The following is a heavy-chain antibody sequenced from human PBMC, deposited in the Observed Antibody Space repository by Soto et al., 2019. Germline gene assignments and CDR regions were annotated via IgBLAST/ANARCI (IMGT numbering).Heavy chain of an antibody. D-gene: IGHD3-3*01. Sequence: QVQLVQSGAEVRKPGSSVKVSCKASGGTFSNSAITWVRQAPGQGLEWVGGIIPIFGSTNYAQTFQGRVTTPADESTITAYMELSSLTSEDTAVYYCARDGDLRSDFWSGPLGGGWFDPWGQGTLVTVSS. CDR2: IIPIFGST. CDR3: ARDGDLRSDFWSGPLGGGWFDP. V-gene: IGHV1-69*12. CDR1: GGTFSNSA. J-gene: IGHJ5*02.